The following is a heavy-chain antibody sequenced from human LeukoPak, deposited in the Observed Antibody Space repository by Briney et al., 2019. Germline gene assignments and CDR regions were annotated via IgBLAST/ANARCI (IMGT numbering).Heavy chain of an antibody. CDR1: GYSFTNYW. V-gene: IGHV5-51*01. J-gene: IGHJ4*02. CDR3: ARSTSSGYYYDLDY. Sequence: LGESLKISCKGSGYSFTNYWIGWVRPMPGKGLEGMGIIYPGDSETRYSPSFQGQVTVSADKSITTAYLQWSSLKASDTAMYYCARSTSSGYYYDLDYWGQGTLVTVSS. CDR2: IYPGDSET. D-gene: IGHD3-22*01.